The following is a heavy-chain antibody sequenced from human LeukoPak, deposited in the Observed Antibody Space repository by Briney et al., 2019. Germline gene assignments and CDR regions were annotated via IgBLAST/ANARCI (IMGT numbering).Heavy chain of an antibody. CDR1: GGSISGYY. D-gene: IGHD4-17*01. V-gene: IGHV4-59*01. CDR2: IYYSGST. CDR3: ARMTTVTYAFDY. J-gene: IGHJ4*02. Sequence: SETLSLTCSVSGGSISGYYWSWIRQPPGKGLEWIGYIYYSGSTNYNPSLKSRVTISVDTSKNQFSLKLSSVTAADTAVYYCARMTTVTYAFDYWGQGTLVTVSS.